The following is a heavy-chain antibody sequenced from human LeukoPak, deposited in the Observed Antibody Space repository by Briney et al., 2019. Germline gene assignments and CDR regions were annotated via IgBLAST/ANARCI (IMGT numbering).Heavy chain of an antibody. CDR3: AGASMRASTRAAAGNDY. CDR1: GYTFTSYD. J-gene: IGHJ4*02. Sequence: GASVKVSCKASGYTFTSYDINWVRQATGQGLEWMGWMNPNSGNTGYAQKFQGRVTMTRDTSISTAYMELSRLRSDDTAVYYCAGASMRASTRAAAGNDYWGQGTLVTVSS. D-gene: IGHD6-13*01. CDR2: MNPNSGNT. V-gene: IGHV1-8*01.